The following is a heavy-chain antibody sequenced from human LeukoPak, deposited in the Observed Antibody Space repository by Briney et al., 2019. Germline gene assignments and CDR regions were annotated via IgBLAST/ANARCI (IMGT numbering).Heavy chain of an antibody. Sequence: ASVTVSCKASGFTFNAYYIHWVRQAPGQGLEWMGRIDPNSGNTIYAQKFQDRVTMTRDTSLSAAYMEISRLTYDDTAVYYCGRGIQSFDPWGQGTLVTVSS. CDR2: IDPNSGNT. V-gene: IGHV1-2*06. J-gene: IGHJ5*02. CDR1: GFTFNAYY. CDR3: GRGIQSFDP.